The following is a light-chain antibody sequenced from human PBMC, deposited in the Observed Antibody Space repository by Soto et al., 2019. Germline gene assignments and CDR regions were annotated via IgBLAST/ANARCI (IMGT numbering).Light chain of an antibody. J-gene: IGLJ1*01. V-gene: IGLV2-8*01. CDR1: INDVGGYNY. Sequence: QSVLTQPPSASGSHGQSVSISCAGTINDVGGYNYVSWYQQHPGKVPQLMIYQVTKRPSGVPDRFSASKSDTTASLTISGLQAEDEGDYYCMSYAGGNRFVFGTG. CDR2: QVT. CDR3: MSYAGGNRFV.